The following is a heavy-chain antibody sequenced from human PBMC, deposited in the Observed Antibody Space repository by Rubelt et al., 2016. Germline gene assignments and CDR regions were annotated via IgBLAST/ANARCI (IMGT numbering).Heavy chain of an antibody. J-gene: IGHJ4*02. V-gene: IGHV4-34*01. Sequence: QVQLQQWGAGLLKPSETLSLTCAVYGGSFSGYYWSWIRQPPGKGLEWIGEINHSGSTNYNPSLKGGGTRSVERSKNQFSLKLSSVTAADTAVYYCARGPVAGYFDYWGQGTLVTVSS. CDR2: INHSGST. CDR3: ARGPVAGYFDY. CDR1: GGSFSGYY.